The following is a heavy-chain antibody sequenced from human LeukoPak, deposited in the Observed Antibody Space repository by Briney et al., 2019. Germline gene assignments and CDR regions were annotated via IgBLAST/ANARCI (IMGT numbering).Heavy chain of an antibody. J-gene: IGHJ4*02. Sequence: GGSLRLSCAASGFTFSSYSMNWVRQAPGKGLEWVSAISGSGGSTYYADSVKGRFTISRDNSKNTLYLQMNSLRAEDTAVYYCAKSPINYYGSGRPFDYWGQGTLVTVSS. CDR1: GFTFSSYS. CDR2: ISGSGGST. D-gene: IGHD3-10*01. CDR3: AKSPINYYGSGRPFDY. V-gene: IGHV3-23*01.